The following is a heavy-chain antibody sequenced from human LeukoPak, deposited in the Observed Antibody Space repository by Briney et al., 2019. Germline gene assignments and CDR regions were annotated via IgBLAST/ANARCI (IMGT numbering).Heavy chain of an antibody. CDR3: ATSSDAPANM. D-gene: IGHD2-2*01. V-gene: IGHV3-7*01. CDR1: VFTFSTYW. J-gene: IGHJ4*02. Sequence: GGSLRLSCAVSVFTFSTYWMSWVRQAPGKGLEWVANIKQGGSLKHYVDSVKGRFTISRDNAENSLYLHMNSLRAEDTGVYYCATSSDAPANMWGQGTLVTVSS. CDR2: IKQGGSLK.